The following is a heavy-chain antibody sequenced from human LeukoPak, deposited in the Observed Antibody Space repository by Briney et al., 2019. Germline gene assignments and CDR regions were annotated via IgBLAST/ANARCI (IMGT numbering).Heavy chain of an antibody. Sequence: GGSLRLSCAASGFTFSSYWMHWVRQAPGKGLVWVSRINSDGSSTSYADSVKGRFTISRGNAKNTLYLQMNSLRAEDTAVYYCARGYGSSRGWYWGQGTLVTVSS. J-gene: IGHJ4*02. CDR1: GFTFSSYW. CDR2: INSDGSST. V-gene: IGHV3-74*01. CDR3: ARGYGSSRGWY. D-gene: IGHD6-6*01.